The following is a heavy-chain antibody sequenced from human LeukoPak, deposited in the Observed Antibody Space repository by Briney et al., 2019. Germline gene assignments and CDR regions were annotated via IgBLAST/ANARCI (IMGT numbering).Heavy chain of an antibody. CDR2: INHSGST. J-gene: IGHJ4*02. Sequence: PSETLSLTCAVYGGSFSGYYWSWIRQPPGKGLEWIGEINHSGSTNYNPSLKSRVTISVDTSKNQFSLKLSSETAADTAVYYCARASVNGYDYSGVDHWGQGTQVTVSS. CDR3: ARASVNGYDYSGVDH. CDR1: GGSFSGYY. V-gene: IGHV4-34*01. D-gene: IGHD3-22*01.